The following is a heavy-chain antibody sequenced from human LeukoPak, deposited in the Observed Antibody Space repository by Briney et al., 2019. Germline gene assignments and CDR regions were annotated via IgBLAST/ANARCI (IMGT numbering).Heavy chain of an antibody. J-gene: IGHJ4*02. CDR3: ARLVVVAATITFDY. CDR1: GFSLSTSGMC. Sequence: SGPALVKPTQPLTLTCTFSGFSLSTSGMCVSWIRQPTGKALEWLARIDWDDDKYYSTSLKTRLTISKDTSKNQVVLTMTNMDPVDTATYYCARLVVVAATITFDYWGQGTLVTVSS. V-gene: IGHV2-70*11. D-gene: IGHD2-15*01. CDR2: IDWDDDK.